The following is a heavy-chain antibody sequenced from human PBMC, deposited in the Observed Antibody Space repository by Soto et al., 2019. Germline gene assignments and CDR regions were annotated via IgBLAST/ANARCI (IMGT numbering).Heavy chain of an antibody. Sequence: QVQLQESGPGLVKPSETLSLTCTVSGGSISSYYWSWIRQPPGKGLEWIGYIYYSGSTNYNPSLKSRVTISVATSKAHGSLKQISVTAADTAVDYCTTSGYRGYGYGTDVWGQGARVTVSS. D-gene: IGHD5-12*01. CDR1: GGSISSYY. CDR3: TTSGYRGYGYGTDV. J-gene: IGHJ6*02. CDR2: IYYSGST. V-gene: IGHV4-59*01.